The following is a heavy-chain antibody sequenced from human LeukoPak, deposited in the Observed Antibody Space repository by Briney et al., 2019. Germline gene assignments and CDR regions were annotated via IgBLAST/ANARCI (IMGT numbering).Heavy chain of an antibody. J-gene: IGHJ1*01. Sequence: SENPSLTCTVSGGSISSSSYYWGWIRQPPGKGLEWIGSIYYSGSTYYNPSLKSRVTISVDTSKNQFSLKLSSVTAADTAVYYCARDKGQHWGQGTLVTVSS. CDR3: ARDKGQH. CDR2: IYYSGST. V-gene: IGHV4-39*07. CDR1: GGSISSSSYY.